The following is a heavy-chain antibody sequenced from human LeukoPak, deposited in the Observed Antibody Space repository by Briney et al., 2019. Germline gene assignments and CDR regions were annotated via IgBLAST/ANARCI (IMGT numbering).Heavy chain of an antibody. CDR2: IKSDGSIT. D-gene: IGHD2-2*01. CDR1: GLISSPHW. V-gene: IGHV3-74*01. CDR3: ARDVVVPAERGMDV. Sequence: GGSLRLSCAASGLISSPHWMHWVRQAPGKGLEWVSRIKSDGSITSYADSVKGRFTISRDNARNSLSLQMNSLRGEDTAVYYCARDVVVPAERGMDVWGQGTAVTASS. J-gene: IGHJ6*02.